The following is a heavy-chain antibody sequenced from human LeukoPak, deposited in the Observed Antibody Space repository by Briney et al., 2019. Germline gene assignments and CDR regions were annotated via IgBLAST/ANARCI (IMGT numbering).Heavy chain of an antibody. CDR2: IKNKPDGGTS. J-gene: IGHJ5*02. Sequence: GGSLRLSCAASGFTFSHAWVSWVRQAPGKGLELVARIKNKPDGGTSDYTAPVKGRFTISRDDSKSTLYLQMNSLKTEDTAVYYCTVVNYGSGSYPLGSWGQGTLVTVSS. CDR3: TVVNYGSGSYPLGS. D-gene: IGHD3-10*01. CDR1: GFTFSHAW. V-gene: IGHV3-15*01.